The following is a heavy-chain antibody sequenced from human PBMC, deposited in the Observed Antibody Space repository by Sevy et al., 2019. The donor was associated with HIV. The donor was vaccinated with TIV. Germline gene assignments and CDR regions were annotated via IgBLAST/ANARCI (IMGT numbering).Heavy chain of an antibody. V-gene: IGHV3-30-3*01. J-gene: IGHJ4*02. Sequence: GGSLRLSCAASGFTFSSYAMHWVRQAPGKGLEWEAVISYDGSNKYYADSVKGRFTISRDNSKNTLYLQMNSLRAEDTAVYYCASQPTYYYGSGSYYFWGQGTLVTVSS. CDR1: GFTFSSYA. CDR3: ASQPTYYYGSGSYYF. CDR2: ISYDGSNK. D-gene: IGHD3-10*01.